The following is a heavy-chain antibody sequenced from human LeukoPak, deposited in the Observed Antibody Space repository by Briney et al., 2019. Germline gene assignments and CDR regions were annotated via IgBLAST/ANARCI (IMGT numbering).Heavy chain of an antibody. CDR2: IIPIFSTA. D-gene: IGHD4-17*01. CDR3: ARELHDYGEYYFDY. J-gene: IGHJ4*02. V-gene: IGHV1-69*13. CDR1: GGTFSRYA. Sequence: SVKVSCKASGGTFSRYAISWVRQAPGQGLEWMGGIIPIFSTANYAQRFQGRVTITADESTSTAYMELSSLRSEDTAVYYCARELHDYGEYYFDYWGQGTLVTVSS.